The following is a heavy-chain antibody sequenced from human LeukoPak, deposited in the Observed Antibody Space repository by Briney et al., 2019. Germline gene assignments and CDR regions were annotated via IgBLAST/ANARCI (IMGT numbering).Heavy chain of an antibody. J-gene: IGHJ4*02. D-gene: IGHD7-27*01. CDR2: INPNGGGT. CDR3: ARGTGAPNYFDY. CDR1: GYTFTGYY. V-gene: IGHV1-2*02. Sequence: ASVKVSCKASGYTFTGYYIHWVRQAPGQGLEWMAWINPNGGGTNYAQKFQGRVAVTRDSSSSTAYMELSGPTSDDTAVFHCARGTGAPNYFDYWGQGTLVTVSS.